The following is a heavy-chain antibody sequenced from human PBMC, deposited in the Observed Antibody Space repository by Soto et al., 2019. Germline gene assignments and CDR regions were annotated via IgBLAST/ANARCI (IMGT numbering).Heavy chain of an antibody. CDR1: GGTFSSYT. D-gene: IGHD6-19*01. Sequence: QVQLVQSGAEVKKPGSSVKVSCKASGGTFSSYTINWVRQAPGQGLEWMGGIIPIFGTPNYAQKFQGRVTITADESTSTVYMELSRLRPEDTAVYYCARYAPSGNNSVWYTFDPWGQGTLVTVSS. J-gene: IGHJ5*02. CDR2: IIPIFGTP. CDR3: ARYAPSGNNSVWYTFDP. V-gene: IGHV1-69*01.